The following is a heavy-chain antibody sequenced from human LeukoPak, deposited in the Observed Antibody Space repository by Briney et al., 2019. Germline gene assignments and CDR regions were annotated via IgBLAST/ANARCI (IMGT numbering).Heavy chain of an antibody. CDR1: GGTFSSYA. V-gene: IGHV1-69*05. CDR2: IILIFGTA. CDR3: AREPGYSSGWYYFDY. Sequence: SVKVSCKASGGTFSSYAISWVRQAPGQGLEWMGRIILIFGTANYAQKFQGRVTITTDESTSTAYMELSSLRSEDTAVYYCAREPGYSSGWYYFDYRGQGTLVIVSS. J-gene: IGHJ4*02. D-gene: IGHD6-13*01.